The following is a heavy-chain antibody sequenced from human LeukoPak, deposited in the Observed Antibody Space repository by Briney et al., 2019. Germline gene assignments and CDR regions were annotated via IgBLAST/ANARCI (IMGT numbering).Heavy chain of an antibody. V-gene: IGHV1-46*01. CDR1: GYTFTSYY. D-gene: IGHD2-2*02. CDR2: INPSGGST. J-gene: IGHJ3*02. Sequence: ASVKVSCKASGYTFTSYYMHWVRQAPGQGLEWMGIINPSGGSTSYAQKFQGRVTMTRDTSTSTVYMELSSLGSEDTAVYYCARDLEDCSSTSCYRVIGAFDIWGQGTMVTVSS. CDR3: ARDLEDCSSTSCYRVIGAFDI.